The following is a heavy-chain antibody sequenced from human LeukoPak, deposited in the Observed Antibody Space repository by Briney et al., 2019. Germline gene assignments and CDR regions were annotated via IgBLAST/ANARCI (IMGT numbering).Heavy chain of an antibody. J-gene: IGHJ4*03. D-gene: IGHD1-26*01. Sequence: KPGGSLRLSCAASGFTFSNYGMHCVRQAPGKGLEWVGRIKSEIDGGTTDYAAPVKGRFTISRDDSKNTLFLEMNSLKTEDTAVYYCTTSGSTGRPGGGQGTLVTVSS. CDR1: GFTFSNYG. CDR2: IKSEIDGGTT. CDR3: TTSGSTGRPG. V-gene: IGHV3-15*01.